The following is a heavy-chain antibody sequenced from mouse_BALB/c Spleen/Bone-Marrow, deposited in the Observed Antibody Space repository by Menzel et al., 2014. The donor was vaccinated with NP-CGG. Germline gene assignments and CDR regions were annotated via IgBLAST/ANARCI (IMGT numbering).Heavy chain of an antibody. CDR2: IYPGDGDT. CDR1: GYAFSSYW. J-gene: IGHJ3*01. CDR3: ASAAAWFAY. V-gene: IGHV1-80*01. Sequence: VKLQESGAELVRPGSSVKISCKASGYAFSSYWKNWVKQRPGQGLEWIGQIYPGDGDTNYNGKFKGKATLTADKSSSTAYMQLSSLTSEDSAVYFCASAAAWFAYWGQGTLVTVSA.